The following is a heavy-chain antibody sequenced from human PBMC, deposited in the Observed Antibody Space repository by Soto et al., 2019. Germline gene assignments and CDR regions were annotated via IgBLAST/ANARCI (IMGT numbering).Heavy chain of an antibody. CDR1: GGTFSSYA. CDR2: IIPIFGTA. D-gene: IGHD3-3*01. V-gene: IGHV1-69*13. J-gene: IGHJ6*02. CDR3: ARVVPNYDFWSGYFRPTYYYYGMDV. Sequence: SVKVSCKASGGTFSSYAISWVRQAPGQGLEWMGGIIPIFGTANYAQKFQGRVTITADESTSTAYMELSSLRSEDTAVYYCARVVPNYDFWSGYFRPTYYYYGMDVWGQGTTVTVS.